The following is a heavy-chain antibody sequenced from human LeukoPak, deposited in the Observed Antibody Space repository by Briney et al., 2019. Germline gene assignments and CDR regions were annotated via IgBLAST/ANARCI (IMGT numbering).Heavy chain of an antibody. CDR1: GSTFSSYA. Sequence: GGPLRLSFPASGSTFSSYAMSWFRQAPGKGLEGVSVISGRGGSTYYADSVKGRFTISRDDSKNTLYLQMNSLRAEDTAVYYCAKDCRVLRYFDWPPDAFDIWGQGTMVTVSS. CDR2: ISGRGGST. D-gene: IGHD3-9*01. CDR3: AKDCRVLRYFDWPPDAFDI. V-gene: IGHV3-23*01. J-gene: IGHJ3*02.